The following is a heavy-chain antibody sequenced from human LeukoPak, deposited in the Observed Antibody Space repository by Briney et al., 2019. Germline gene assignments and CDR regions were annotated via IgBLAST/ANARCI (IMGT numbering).Heavy chain of an antibody. D-gene: IGHD3-22*01. CDR3: AKVQEHSSGYYFDY. CDR1: GFTFSSYA. J-gene: IGHJ4*02. Sequence: GGSLRLSCAASGFTFSSYAMSWVRQAPGKGLEWVSAISGSGGSTYYADSVKGRFTISRDNSKNTLYLQMNSLRAEDTAVYHCAKVQEHSSGYYFDYWGQGTLVTVSS. V-gene: IGHV3-23*01. CDR2: ISGSGGST.